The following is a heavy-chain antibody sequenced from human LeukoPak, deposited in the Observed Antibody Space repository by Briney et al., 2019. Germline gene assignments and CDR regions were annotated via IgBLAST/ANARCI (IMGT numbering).Heavy chain of an antibody. CDR2: ISSSSSTI. Sequence: PGGSLRLSCAASGFTFSSYSMNWVRQAPGKGLEWVSYISSSSSTIYYADSVKGRFTISRDNAKNSLYLQMNSLRAEDTAVYYCARDLCSGGSCRLDYWGQGTLVTVSS. CDR3: ARDLCSGGSCRLDY. CDR1: GFTFSSYS. J-gene: IGHJ4*02. V-gene: IGHV3-48*04. D-gene: IGHD2-15*01.